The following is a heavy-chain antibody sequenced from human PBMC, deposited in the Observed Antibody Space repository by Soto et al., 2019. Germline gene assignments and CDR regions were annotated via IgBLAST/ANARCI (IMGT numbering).Heavy chain of an antibody. Sequence: XGPTLVNPTQTLPLTCTFSLFSLSTSGVGVGWIRQPPGKALEWLALIYWDDDKRYSPSLKSRLTITKDTSKNQVVLTMTNMDPVDTATYYCAQAMFIPGYNWFDPWGQGTLVTVSS. CDR3: AQAMFIPGYNWFDP. V-gene: IGHV2-5*02. J-gene: IGHJ5*02. D-gene: IGHD3-10*02. CDR1: LFSLSTSGVG. CDR2: IYWDDDK.